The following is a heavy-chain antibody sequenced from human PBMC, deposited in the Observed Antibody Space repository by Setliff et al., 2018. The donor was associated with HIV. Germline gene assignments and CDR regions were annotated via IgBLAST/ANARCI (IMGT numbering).Heavy chain of an antibody. Sequence: SETLSLTCTVSGASITTDTYYWAWIRQPPGKGLEWIGSIYHRGSTHHNPSLKSRVTFSVDTSKNQFSLKLTSVTAADTAVYYCARGVPLLPPNFWGQGTLVTVSS. D-gene: IGHD2-15*01. CDR3: ARGVPLLPPNF. CDR1: GASITTDTYY. CDR2: IYHRGST. V-gene: IGHV4-39*01. J-gene: IGHJ4*02.